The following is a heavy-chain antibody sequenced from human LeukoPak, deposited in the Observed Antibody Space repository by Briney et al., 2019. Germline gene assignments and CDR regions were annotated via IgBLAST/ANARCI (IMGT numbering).Heavy chain of an antibody. D-gene: IGHD5-12*01. CDR1: GYTFTSYG. CDR2: ISAYNGNT. J-gene: IGHJ4*02. Sequence: ASVKVSCKASGYTFTSYGITWVRQAPGQGLEWMGWISAYNGNTNYAQKLQGRVTMTTDTSTSTAYMDLRSLRSDDTAVYYCARVRNSGFRYVDSWGQGTLVTVSS. CDR3: ARVRNSGFRYVDS. V-gene: IGHV1-18*01.